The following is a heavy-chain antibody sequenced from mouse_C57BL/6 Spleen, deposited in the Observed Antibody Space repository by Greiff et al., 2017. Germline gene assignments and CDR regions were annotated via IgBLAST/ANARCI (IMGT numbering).Heavy chain of an antibody. CDR3: ARYYYGSSQAWFAY. J-gene: IGHJ3*01. CDR2: ISDGGSYT. D-gene: IGHD1-1*01. Sequence: EVKLVESGGGLVKPGGSLKLSCAASGFTFSSYAMSWVRQTPEKRLEWVATISDGGSYTYYPDNVKGRFTISRDNAKNNLYRQMSHLKSEDTAMYYCARYYYGSSQAWFAYWGQGTLVTVSA. CDR1: GFTFSSYA. V-gene: IGHV5-4*03.